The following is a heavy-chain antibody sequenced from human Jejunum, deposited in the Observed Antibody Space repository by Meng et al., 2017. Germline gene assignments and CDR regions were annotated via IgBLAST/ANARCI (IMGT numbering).Heavy chain of an antibody. Sequence: GESLKISCTASGFIFGDYAMAWFRQAPGKGPEWVGFIRAKGFGGTTEYAASAKGRFFISRDDSKSTTYLEMNSLKTEDTAVYYCARERGTITRVRGDVDYWGQGTLVTVSS. CDR3: ARERGTITRVRGDVDY. J-gene: IGHJ4*02. D-gene: IGHD3-10*01. CDR1: GFIFGDYA. CDR2: IRAKGFGGTT. V-gene: IGHV3-49*03.